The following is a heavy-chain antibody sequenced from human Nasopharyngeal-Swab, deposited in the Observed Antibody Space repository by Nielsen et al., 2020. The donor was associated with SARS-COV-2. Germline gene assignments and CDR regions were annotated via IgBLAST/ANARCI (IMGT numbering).Heavy chain of an antibody. CDR3: ARGEEEMATIRPFDY. D-gene: IGHD5-24*01. V-gene: IGHV1-46*01. Sequence: ASVKVSCKASGYTFARYYMHWVRQAPGQGLEWMGLIDPIGGSTTYAQKFQGRVTMTRDMSTITVYLNLSSLRSEDTAVYYCARGEEEMATIRPFDYWGQGTLVTVSS. J-gene: IGHJ4*02. CDR2: IDPIGGST. CDR1: GYTFARYY.